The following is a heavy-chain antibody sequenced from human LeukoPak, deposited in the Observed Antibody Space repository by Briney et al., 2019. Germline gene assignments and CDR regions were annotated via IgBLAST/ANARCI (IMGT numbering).Heavy chain of an antibody. CDR2: IRGSGGST. Sequence: GGSLRLSWAASGFSFSSYAMIWVRQAPGKGLEWVSAIRGSGGSTYYADSVKGWFTISRDNSKNTLHLQMNSLRAEDTAVYYCAKDRYYYGSGPSSWSWFDPWGQGTLVTVSS. D-gene: IGHD3-10*01. CDR3: AKDRYYYGSGPSSWSWFDP. CDR1: GFSFSSYA. J-gene: IGHJ5*02. V-gene: IGHV3-23*01.